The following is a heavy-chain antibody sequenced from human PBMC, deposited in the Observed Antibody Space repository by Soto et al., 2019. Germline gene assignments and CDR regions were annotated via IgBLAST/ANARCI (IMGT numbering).Heavy chain of an antibody. D-gene: IGHD3-16*01. J-gene: IGHJ3*02. Sequence: SGPTLGNPKQTLTMTCTFYGFSLPAATAGVAWIRQPPGQALEWVAVIYWDNDKRYSPSLSNRLTITKDTSTNHVILTMTHMDPVDTGTYYCAHLMITYGGVDADDPFAICGPGTMVTVS. CDR2: IYWDNDK. CDR3: AHLMITYGGVDADDPFAI. CDR1: GFSLPAATAG. V-gene: IGHV2-5*02.